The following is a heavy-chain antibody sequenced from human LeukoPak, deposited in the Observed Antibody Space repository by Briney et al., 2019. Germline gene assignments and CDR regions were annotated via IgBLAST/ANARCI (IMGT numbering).Heavy chain of an antibody. CDR1: GYSFTSYW. CDR2: IDPSDSYT. J-gene: IGHJ4*02. CDR3: ATLSAANPFDY. V-gene: IGHV5-10-1*01. D-gene: IGHD6-13*01. Sequence: GESLKISCRGSGYSFTSYWISWVRQMPGKGLEWMGRIDPSDSYTSYSPSFQGHVTISVDKSISTAYLQWSSLKAWDTAMYYCATLSAANPFDYWGRGTLVTVSS.